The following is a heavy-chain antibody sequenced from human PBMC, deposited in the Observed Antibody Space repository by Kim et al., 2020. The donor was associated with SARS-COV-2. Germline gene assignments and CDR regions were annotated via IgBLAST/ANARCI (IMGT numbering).Heavy chain of an antibody. D-gene: IGHD1-1*01. CDR2: YI. Sequence: YIYYADSVKGRFTISRDNAKNALYLQMNSLRAEDTAVYYCARAPRWNGGYWGQGTLVTVSS. J-gene: IGHJ4*02. CDR3: ARAPRWNGGY. V-gene: IGHV3-21*01.